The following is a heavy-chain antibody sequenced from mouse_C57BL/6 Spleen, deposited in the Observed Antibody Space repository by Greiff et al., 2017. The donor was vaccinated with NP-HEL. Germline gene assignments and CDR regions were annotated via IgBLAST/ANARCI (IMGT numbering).Heavy chain of an antibody. V-gene: IGHV1-26*01. CDR2: INPNNGGT. D-gene: IGHD1-1*02. CDR3: EIWAWFAY. Sequence: VQLQQSGPELVKPGASVKISCKASGYTFTDYYMNWVKQSHGKSLEWIGDINPNNGGTSYNQKFKGKATLTVDKSSSTAYMELRSLTSEDSAVYYCEIWAWFAYWGQGTLVTVSA. J-gene: IGHJ3*01. CDR1: GYTFTDYY.